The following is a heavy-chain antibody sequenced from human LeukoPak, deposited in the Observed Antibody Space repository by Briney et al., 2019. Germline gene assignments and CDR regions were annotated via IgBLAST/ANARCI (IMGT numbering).Heavy chain of an antibody. CDR2: IYYSGST. D-gene: IGHD6-6*01. CDR3: ARDGGIAARSLDY. V-gene: IGHV4-59*01. Sequence: SETLSLTCTVSGGFTSSYYWSWIRQPPGKGREWIGYIYYSGSTNYNPSLKSRVTISVDTSKNQFSLKLSSVTAADTAVYYCARDGGIAARSLDYWGQGTLVTVSS. CDR1: GGFTSSYY. J-gene: IGHJ4*02.